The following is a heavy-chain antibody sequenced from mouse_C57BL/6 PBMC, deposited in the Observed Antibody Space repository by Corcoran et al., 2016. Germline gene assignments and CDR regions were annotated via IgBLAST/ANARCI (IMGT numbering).Heavy chain of an antibody. CDR3: ARDSPDY. CDR2: INTYSGVP. Sequence: QIQLVQSGPELKKPGETVKISCKASGYTFTTYGMSWVKQAPGKGLKWMGWINTYSGVPTYADDFKGRFAFSLETSASTAYLQINNLKNEDTATYLCARDSPDYWGQGTILTVSS. V-gene: IGHV9-3*01. CDR1: GYTFTTYG. J-gene: IGHJ2*01.